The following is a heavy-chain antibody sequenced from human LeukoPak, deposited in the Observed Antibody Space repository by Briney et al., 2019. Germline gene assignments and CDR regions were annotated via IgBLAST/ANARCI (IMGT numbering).Heavy chain of an antibody. D-gene: IGHD1-26*01. Sequence: PGGSLRLSCAASGYIFSSYAMSWVRQARGKGVEWVSSITDNGDKTNYADSVKGRFTIDRENCKNTLYVQMSKQRAEDTAVYYCARACWSWYFDYWGQGTLVTVSS. V-gene: IGHV3-23*01. J-gene: IGHJ4*02. CDR1: GYIFSSYA. CDR3: ARACWSWYFDY. CDR2: ITDNGDKT.